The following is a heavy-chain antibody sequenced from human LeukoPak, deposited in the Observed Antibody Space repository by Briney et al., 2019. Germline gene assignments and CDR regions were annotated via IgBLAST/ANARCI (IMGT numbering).Heavy chain of an antibody. Sequence: ASVKVSCKASGYTFTSYYMHWVRQAPGQGLEWMGIINPSGGSTSYAQKFQGRVTMTRDTSISTAYMELSRLRSDDTAVYYCARDFHGDHGSYWGQGTLVTVSS. CDR3: ARDFHGDHGSY. D-gene: IGHD4-17*01. V-gene: IGHV1-46*01. CDR1: GYTFTSYY. J-gene: IGHJ4*02. CDR2: INPSGGST.